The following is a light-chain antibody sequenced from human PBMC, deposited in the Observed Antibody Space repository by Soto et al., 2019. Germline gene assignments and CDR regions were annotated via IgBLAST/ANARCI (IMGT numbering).Light chain of an antibody. J-gene: IGKJ1*01. CDR2: AAS. V-gene: IGKV1-27*01. Sequence: DIRMTQSPSSLSASVGDRVTITCRASQGISNYLAWYQQRPGKVPKLLIYAASTLQSGVPSRFSGSGSGTDFTLTISSLQLEDVATYYCQKYNSAPWTFGQGTKVEIK. CDR3: QKYNSAPWT. CDR1: QGISNY.